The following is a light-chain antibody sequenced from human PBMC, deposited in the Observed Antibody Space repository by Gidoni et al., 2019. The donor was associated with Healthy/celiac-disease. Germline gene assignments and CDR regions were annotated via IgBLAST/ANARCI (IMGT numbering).Light chain of an antibody. CDR2: KAS. CDR1: QSISSW. CDR3: QQGWA. J-gene: IGKJ1*01. V-gene: IGKV1-5*03. Sequence: DIQMTQSPSTLSASVGDRVTITCRASQSISSWLAWYQQKPGKAPKLLIYKASSLESGDPSRFSGSGSGTEFTLTISSLQPDDFATYYCQQGWAFGQGTKVEIK.